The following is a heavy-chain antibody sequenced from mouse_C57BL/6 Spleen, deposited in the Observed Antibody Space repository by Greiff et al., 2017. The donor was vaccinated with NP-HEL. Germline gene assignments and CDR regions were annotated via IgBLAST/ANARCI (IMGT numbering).Heavy chain of an antibody. CDR3: ATLHYSNYFDY. J-gene: IGHJ2*01. V-gene: IGHV1-53*01. CDR1: GYTFTSYW. CDR2: INPRNGGT. D-gene: IGHD2-5*01. Sequence: QVQLQQPGTELVKPGASVKLSCKASGYTFTSYWMHWVKQRPGQGLEWMGNINPRNGGTNYNEKFKSKATLTVDKSSSTAYMQLSSLTSEDSAVYYCATLHYSNYFDYWGQGTTLTVSS.